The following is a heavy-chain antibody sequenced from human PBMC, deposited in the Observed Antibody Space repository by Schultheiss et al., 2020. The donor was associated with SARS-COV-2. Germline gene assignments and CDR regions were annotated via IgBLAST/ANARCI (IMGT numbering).Heavy chain of an antibody. D-gene: IGHD2/OR15-2a*01. V-gene: IGHV4-30-4*01. CDR1: GGSISSGDYY. CDR2: IYYSGST. J-gene: IGHJ6*03. Sequence: SEALSLTCTVSGGSISSGDYYWSWIRQPPGKGLEWIGYIYYSGSTYYNPSLKSRVTVSVDTSKNQFSLKLSSVTAADTAVYYCARGRGYYAPTQGRGYYYYMDVWGKGTTVTVSS. CDR3: ARGRGYYAPTQGRGYYYYMDV.